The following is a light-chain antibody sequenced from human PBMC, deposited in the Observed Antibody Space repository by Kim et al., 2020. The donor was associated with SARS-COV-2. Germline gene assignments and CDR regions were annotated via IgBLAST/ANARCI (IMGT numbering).Light chain of an antibody. J-gene: IGLJ3*02. CDR3: QVWDRTSDRV. CDR2: YDS. Sequence: DPGKTASSTCGGDNIGAKSGHWYQQKPGQAPVVVIYYDSGRPSGIPERCSGSNSGNTAALTISRVEAGDEADYYCQVWDRTSDRVFGGGTKLTVL. CDR1: NIGAKS. V-gene: IGLV3-21*04.